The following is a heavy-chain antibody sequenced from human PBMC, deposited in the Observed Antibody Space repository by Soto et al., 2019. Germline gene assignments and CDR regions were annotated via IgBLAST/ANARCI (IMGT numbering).Heavy chain of an antibody. V-gene: IGHV3-33*01. CDR1: GFTFSTYG. CDR3: ARAVGPFDY. CDR2: IWYDGSNK. J-gene: IGHJ4*02. Sequence: QVQLVESGGGVVQPGRSLRLSCAASGFTFSTYGMHWVRQAPGKGLEWVAVIWYDGSNKYYADSVKGRFTISRDNSKSTLFLHMNSLRAEDTAVYYCARAVGPFDYWGQGTLVTAAS.